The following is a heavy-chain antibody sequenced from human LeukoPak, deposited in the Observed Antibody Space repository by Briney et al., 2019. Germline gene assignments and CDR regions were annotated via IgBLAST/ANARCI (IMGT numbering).Heavy chain of an antibody. CDR1: GFTFSSYW. CDR3: ARALDGSGWFSLLFDY. CDR2: IKQDGSEK. Sequence: GGSLRLSCAASGFTFSSYWMSWVRQAPGKGLEWVANIKQDGSEKYYVDSVKGRFTISRDNAKNSLYLQMNSLRAEDTAVYYCARALDGSGWFSLLFDYWGQGTLVTVSS. D-gene: IGHD6-19*01. J-gene: IGHJ4*02. V-gene: IGHV3-7*01.